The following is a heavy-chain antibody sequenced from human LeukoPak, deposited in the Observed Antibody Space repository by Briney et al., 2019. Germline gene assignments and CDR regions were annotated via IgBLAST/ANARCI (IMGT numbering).Heavy chain of an antibody. CDR2: INRGGGGT. CDR3: AKLDYYDTH. CDR1: GFTFTTFT. D-gene: IGHD3-22*01. J-gene: IGHJ4*02. V-gene: IGHV3-23*01. Sequence: GGSLRLSCAASGFTFTTFTMNWVRQAPGKGLEWVSAINRGGGGTYYADFVKGRFTISRDNSENTLYLQMNSLRAEDTAVYFCAKLDYYDTHWGQGTLVTVSS.